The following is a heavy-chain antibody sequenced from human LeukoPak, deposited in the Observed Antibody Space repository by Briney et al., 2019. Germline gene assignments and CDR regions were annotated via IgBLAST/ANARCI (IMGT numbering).Heavy chain of an antibody. CDR1: GDSVSNNIAT. J-gene: IGHJ3*02. D-gene: IGHD4-17*01. CDR2: TYYRSRWGN. Sequence: SQTLSLTCAISGDSVSNNIATWNWIRQSPSRGLEWLGRTYYRSRWGNDYAISVKSRITINPDTSKNQFSLQLNSVTPEDTAVYYCARDDYAEGAFDIWGQGTMVTVSS. CDR3: ARDDYAEGAFDI. V-gene: IGHV6-1*01.